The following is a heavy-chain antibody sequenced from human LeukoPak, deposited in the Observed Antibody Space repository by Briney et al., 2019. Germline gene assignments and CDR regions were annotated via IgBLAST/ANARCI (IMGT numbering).Heavy chain of an antibody. CDR3: ASRPESGAYFDY. D-gene: IGHD1-26*01. J-gene: IGHJ4*02. V-gene: IGHV4-30-4*01. CDR2: IYYSGNT. CDR1: GGSISSGDYY. Sequence: SQTLSLTCTVSGGSISSGDYYWSWIRQPPGRGLEFIGYIYYSGNTYYNPSLKSRVTISVDTSKNQFSLKLSSVTAADTAVYYCASRPESGAYFDYWGQGTLVTVSS.